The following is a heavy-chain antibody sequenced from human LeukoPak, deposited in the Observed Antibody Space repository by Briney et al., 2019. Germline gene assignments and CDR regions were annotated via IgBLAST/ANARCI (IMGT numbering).Heavy chain of an antibody. Sequence: GGSLSLSCAVSGFTFSNYEMNWVRPPPGKGLEWVAYIISGGSIIYYADSVKGRFTIYRDNPKNSLYLQMNSLRAEDTAVYYCARRRTTVAVGGDFDYWGQETLVTVSS. J-gene: IGHJ4*02. V-gene: IGHV3-48*03. CDR3: ARRRTTVAVGGDFDY. D-gene: IGHD6-19*01. CDR2: IISGGSII. CDR1: GFTFSNYE.